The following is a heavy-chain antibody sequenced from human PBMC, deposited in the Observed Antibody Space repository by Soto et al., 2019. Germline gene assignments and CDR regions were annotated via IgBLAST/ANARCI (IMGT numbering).Heavy chain of an antibody. D-gene: IGHD6-19*01. J-gene: IGHJ4*02. CDR2: IWYDGSKK. V-gene: IGHV3-33*01. CDR3: ARDYGGLAVAPLDY. CDR1: GFTFSSHG. Sequence: GGSLRLSCAASGFTFSSHGMHWVRQAPGKGLEWVAVIWYDGSKKYYADSVTGRLTISRDNSKNTLFLQMNSLRAEDTAVYYCARDYGGLAVAPLDYWGQGTLVTVSS.